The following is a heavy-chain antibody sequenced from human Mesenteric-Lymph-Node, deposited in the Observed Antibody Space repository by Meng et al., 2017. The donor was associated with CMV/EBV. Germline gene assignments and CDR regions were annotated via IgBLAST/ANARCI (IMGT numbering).Heavy chain of an antibody. CDR2: TYYSGST. V-gene: IGHV4-59*01. J-gene: IGHJ4*02. CDR1: GGSISSYY. Sequence: GSLRLSCTVSGGSISSYYWSWIRQPPGKGLEWIGYTYYSGSTNYNPSFKSRVTISVDTSKNQFSLKLSSVTAADTAVYYCARGGWGRTIDYWGQGTLVTVSS. CDR3: ARGGWGRTIDY. D-gene: IGHD7-27*01.